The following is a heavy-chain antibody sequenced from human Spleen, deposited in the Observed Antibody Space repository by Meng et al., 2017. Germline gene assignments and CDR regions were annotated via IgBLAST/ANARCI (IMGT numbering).Heavy chain of an antibody. CDR1: GGSFSGYY. V-gene: IGHV4-34*01. Sequence: QLQPPQWGAGLLKPSEPLSLTCAVYGGSFSGYYWSWIRQPPGKGLEWIGEINHSGSTNYNTSLKSRVTMSTDTSKNQLSLKLSSVTAADTAVYYCAGGPWELDFWGQGTLVTVSS. J-gene: IGHJ4*02. CDR2: INHSGST. CDR3: AGGPWELDF. D-gene: IGHD1-26*01.